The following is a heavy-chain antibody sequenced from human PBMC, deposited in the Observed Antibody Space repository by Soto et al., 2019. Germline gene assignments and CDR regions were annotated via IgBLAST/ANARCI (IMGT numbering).Heavy chain of an antibody. CDR2: IYYSGST. Sequence: KPSETLSLTCTVSGGSISSGDYYWSWIRQPPGKGLEWIGYIYYSGSTYYNPSLKSRVTISVDTSKNQFSLKLSSVTAADTAVYYCAREHIAAAGNWFDPWGQGTLVTVSS. CDR1: GGSISSGDYY. CDR3: AREHIAAAGNWFDP. J-gene: IGHJ5*02. D-gene: IGHD6-13*01. V-gene: IGHV4-30-4*01.